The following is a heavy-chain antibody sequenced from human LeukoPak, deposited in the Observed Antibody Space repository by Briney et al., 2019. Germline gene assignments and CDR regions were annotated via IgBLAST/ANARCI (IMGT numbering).Heavy chain of an antibody. V-gene: IGHV3-23*01. CDR2: ISGSGGST. Sequence: GGSLRLSCAASGFTFSSYAMSWVRQALGKGLEWVSAISGSGGSTYYADSVKGRFTISRDNSKNTLYLQMNSLRAEDTAVYYCATSVYGDYAPIFDYWGQGTLVTVSS. CDR1: GFTFSSYA. D-gene: IGHD4-17*01. CDR3: ATSVYGDYAPIFDY. J-gene: IGHJ4*02.